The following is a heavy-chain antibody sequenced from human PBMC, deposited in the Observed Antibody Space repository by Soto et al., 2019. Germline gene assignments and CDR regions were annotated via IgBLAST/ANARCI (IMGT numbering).Heavy chain of an antibody. CDR2: VYYSGST. CDR3: AKYRRTDVEGYRLDF. Sequence: SETLSLTCTLSGGSISGYYWSWIRQPPGKGLEWIGYVYYSGSTKYNPSLESRVTISVDMSNNQFSLMLTSVTAADTAVYYCAKYRRTDVEGYRLDFWGQGTLVTVSS. V-gene: IGHV4-59*01. D-gene: IGHD5-12*01. J-gene: IGHJ4*02. CDR1: GGSISGYY.